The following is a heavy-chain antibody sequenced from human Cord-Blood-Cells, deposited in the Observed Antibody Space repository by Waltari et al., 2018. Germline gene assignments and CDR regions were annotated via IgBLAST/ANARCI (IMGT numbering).Heavy chain of an antibody. CDR3: ARITMVRGVIYYYYYYMDV. V-gene: IGHV4-39*07. J-gene: IGHJ6*03. Sequence: QLQLQESGPGLVKPSETLSLTCTVSGGSISSSSYYWGWIRQPPGKGLEWIGSIYYSGSTYYNPSLKSRVTISVDTSKNQFSLKLSSVTAADTVVYYCARITMVRGVIYYYYYYMDVWGKGTTVTVSS. CDR2: IYYSGST. D-gene: IGHD3-10*01. CDR1: GGSISSSSYY.